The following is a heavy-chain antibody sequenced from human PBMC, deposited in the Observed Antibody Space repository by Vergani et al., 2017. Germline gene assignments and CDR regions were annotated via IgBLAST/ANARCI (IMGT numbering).Heavy chain of an antibody. Sequence: EVQLLESGGGLVQPGGSLRLSCAASGFTFSSYAMSWVRQAPGKGLEWVSGISGSGGSTYYADSVKGRFTISRDNSKNTLYLQMNSLRAEDTAVYYCAKDSIGVITFGGVNRGSFDIWGQGTMVTVSS. D-gene: IGHD3-16*01. CDR1: GFTFSSYA. J-gene: IGHJ3*02. CDR2: ISGSGGST. CDR3: AKDSIGVITFGGVNRGSFDI. V-gene: IGHV3-23*01.